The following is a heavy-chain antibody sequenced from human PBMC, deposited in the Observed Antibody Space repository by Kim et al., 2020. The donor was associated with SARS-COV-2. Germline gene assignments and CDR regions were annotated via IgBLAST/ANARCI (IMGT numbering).Heavy chain of an antibody. Sequence: SETLSLTCTVSGGSISSGGYYWSWIRQHPGKGLEWIGYIYYSGSTYYNPSLKSRVTISVDTSKNQFSLKLSSVTAADTAVYYCASTGYSSGWTRDAFDIWGQGTMVTVSS. D-gene: IGHD6-19*01. V-gene: IGHV4-31*03. CDR1: GGSISSGGYY. CDR3: ASTGYSSGWTRDAFDI. CDR2: IYYSGST. J-gene: IGHJ3*02.